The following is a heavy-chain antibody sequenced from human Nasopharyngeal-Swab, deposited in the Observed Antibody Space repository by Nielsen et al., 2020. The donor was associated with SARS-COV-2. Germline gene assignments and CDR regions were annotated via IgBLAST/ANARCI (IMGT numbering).Heavy chain of an antibody. J-gene: IGHJ1*01. V-gene: IGHV3-23*01. CDR3: ARAYQH. CDR2: ISGSGGST. Sequence: VRQAPGKGLEWVSAISGSGGSTYYADSVRGRFTISRDNSKNTLYLQMNSLRAEDTAVYYCARAYQHWGQGTLVTVSS.